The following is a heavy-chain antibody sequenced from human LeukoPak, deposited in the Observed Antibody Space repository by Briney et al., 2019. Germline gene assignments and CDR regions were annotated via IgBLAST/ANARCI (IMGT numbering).Heavy chain of an antibody. J-gene: IGHJ3*02. V-gene: IGHV3-23*01. CDR3: AKETLDRRFAFPI. D-gene: IGHD3-3*01. Sequence: GGSLRLSGAASGFIFNHHAMSWVRQAPGKGLEWVSSITGDGFTFYADSVKGQFTISRDNSKNTLYLQMSGLRAEDTAIYYCAKETLDRRFAFPIWGQGTKVSVSS. CDR2: ITGDGFT. CDR1: GFIFNHHA.